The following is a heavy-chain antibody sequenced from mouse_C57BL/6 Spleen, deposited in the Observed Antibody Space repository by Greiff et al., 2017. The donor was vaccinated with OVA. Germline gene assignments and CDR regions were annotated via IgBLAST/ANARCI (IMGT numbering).Heavy chain of an antibody. CDR1: GFTFSDYY. D-gene: IGHD2-1*01. CDR3: AREGDLLWYFDV. Sequence: EVKLVESEGGLVQPGSSMKLSCTASGFTFSDYYMAWVRQVPEKGLEWVANINYDGSSTYYLDSLKSRFIISRDNAKNILYLQMSSLKSEDTATYYCAREGDLLWYFDVWGTGTTVTVSS. J-gene: IGHJ1*03. CDR2: INYDGSST. V-gene: IGHV5-16*01.